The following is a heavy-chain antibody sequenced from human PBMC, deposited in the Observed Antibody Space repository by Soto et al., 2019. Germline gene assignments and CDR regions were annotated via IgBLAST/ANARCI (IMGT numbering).Heavy chain of an antibody. Sequence: QVQLVQSGAEVKKPGASVKVSCKASGYMFNTYGITWVRQAPGQGLDWMGWVSAYNGNIDYAQNLQGRVTMTIDTSTSTAYMELRSLRSDDTAVYYCARTYGSGSYFLPFEYWGQCTLVSVSS. D-gene: IGHD3-10*01. CDR3: ARTYGSGSYFLPFEY. CDR2: VSAYNGNI. V-gene: IGHV1-18*01. CDR1: GYMFNTYG. J-gene: IGHJ4*02.